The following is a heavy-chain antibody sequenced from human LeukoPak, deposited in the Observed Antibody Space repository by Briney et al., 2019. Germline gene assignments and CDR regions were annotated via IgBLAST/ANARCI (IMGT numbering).Heavy chain of an antibody. J-gene: IGHJ4*02. D-gene: IGHD6-19*01. CDR3: ARSSGWSHFDY. CDR2: IRSDGNKK. V-gene: IGHV3-30*02. Sequence: GGSLRLSCAASKFTFSTYGMQWVRQAPGKGLEWVTFIRSDGNKKYFADSVKGRFTISRDNSKNTLYLQMNSLRAEDTAVYYCARSSGWSHFDYWGQGTLVTVSS. CDR1: KFTFSTYG.